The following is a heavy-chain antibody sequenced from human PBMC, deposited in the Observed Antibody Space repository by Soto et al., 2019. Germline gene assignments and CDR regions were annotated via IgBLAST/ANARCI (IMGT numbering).Heavy chain of an antibody. V-gene: IGHV3-53*01. Sequence: PGGSLRLSCAASGFTVSSNYMSWVRQAPGKGLEWVSVIYSGGSTYYADSVKGRFTISRDNSKNTLYLQMNSLRAEDTAVYYCARDSYDILTGYPLGWFDPWGQGTLSPS. J-gene: IGHJ5*02. CDR2: IYSGGST. D-gene: IGHD3-9*01. CDR1: GFTVSSNY. CDR3: ARDSYDILTGYPLGWFDP.